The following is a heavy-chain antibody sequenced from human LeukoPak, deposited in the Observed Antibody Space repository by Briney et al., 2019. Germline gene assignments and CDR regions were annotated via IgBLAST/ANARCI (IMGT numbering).Heavy chain of an antibody. CDR1: GGSISSYH. D-gene: IGHD3-16*01. CDR2: ININEGP. J-gene: IGHJ4*02. Sequence: SETLSLTCTVSGGSISSYHWSWIRQPAGKGLEWIGHININEGPKYNPSLRSRVTVSADTSRNQYSLKLTSVTAADTAVYYCARDANSYGPGFDYWGQGALVTVSS. CDR3: ARDANSYGPGFDY. V-gene: IGHV4-4*07.